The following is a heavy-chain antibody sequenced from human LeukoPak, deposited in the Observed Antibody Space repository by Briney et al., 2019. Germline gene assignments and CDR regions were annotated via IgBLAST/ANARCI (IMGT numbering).Heavy chain of an antibody. Sequence: GGSLRLSCAASGFTFSTYEMNWVRQAPGKGLEWVSSISSSSSYIYYADSVKGRFTISRDNAKNSLYLQMNSLRAEDTAVYYCARDSGYDDWGSYYFDYWGQGTLVTVSS. CDR1: GFTFSTYE. J-gene: IGHJ4*02. CDR3: ARDSGYDDWGSYYFDY. D-gene: IGHD5-12*01. CDR2: ISSSSSYI. V-gene: IGHV3-21*01.